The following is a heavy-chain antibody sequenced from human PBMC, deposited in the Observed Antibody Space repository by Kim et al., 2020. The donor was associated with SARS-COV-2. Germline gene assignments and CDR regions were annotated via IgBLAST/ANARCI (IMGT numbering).Heavy chain of an antibody. Sequence: GGSLRLSCAVSGFNVSNYYMNWVLQAPGKGLEWVSVLYSKGTTCYADSVTCRLSISRIPSEAQKYLQQINLYTVETAVIDFPQWVVSFVASCWSDVCG. V-gene: IGHV3-53*01. D-gene: IGHD1-26*01. CDR2: LYSKGTT. CDR1: GFNVSNYY. J-gene: IGHJ6*02. CDR3: PQWVVSFVASCWSDV.